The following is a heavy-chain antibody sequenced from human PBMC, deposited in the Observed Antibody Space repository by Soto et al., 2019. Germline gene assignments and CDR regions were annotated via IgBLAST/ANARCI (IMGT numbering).Heavy chain of an antibody. CDR2: INHSGST. Sequence: SETLSLTCAVYGGSFSGYYWSWIRQPPGKGLEWIGEINHSGSTNYNPSLKSRVTISVDTSKNQFSLKLSSVTAADTAVYYCARGLGYSSGWYYGYWGQGTLVTVSS. V-gene: IGHV4-34*01. CDR3: ARGLGYSSGWYYGY. J-gene: IGHJ4*02. D-gene: IGHD6-19*01. CDR1: GGSFSGYY.